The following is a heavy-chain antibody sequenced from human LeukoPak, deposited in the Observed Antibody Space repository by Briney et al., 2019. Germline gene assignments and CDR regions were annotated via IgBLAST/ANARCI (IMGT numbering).Heavy chain of an antibody. CDR1: RFTFFSYA. J-gene: IGHJ4*02. V-gene: IGHV3-23*01. Sequence: AGGSLRLSCAASRFTFFSYAMSWVRQAPGKGLEWVSLIGNSGGSAFYADSVKGRFTISRDNSKNTLYLQMSSLRVEDTAVYYCAKRASGSGTSLYYFDYRGQGTLVTVSS. CDR2: IGNSGGSA. D-gene: IGHD3-10*01. CDR3: AKRASGSGTSLYYFDY.